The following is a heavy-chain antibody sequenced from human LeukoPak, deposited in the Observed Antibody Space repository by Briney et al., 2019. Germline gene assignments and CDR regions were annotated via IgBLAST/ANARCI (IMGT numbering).Heavy chain of an antibody. CDR1: GYSFTSYW. J-gene: IGHJ6*03. D-gene: IGHD5-18*01. CDR2: IYPGDSDT. CDR3: ASNSQGYSDYYYMDV. Sequence: GESLKISCKGSGYSFTSYWIGWVRQMPGKGLEWMGIIYPGDSDTRYSPSFQGQVTISADKSISTAYLQWSSLKASDTAMYYCASNSQGYSDYYYMDVWGKGTTVTVSS. V-gene: IGHV5-51*01.